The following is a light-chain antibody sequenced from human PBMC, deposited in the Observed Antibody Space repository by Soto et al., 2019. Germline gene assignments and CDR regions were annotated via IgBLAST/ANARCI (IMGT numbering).Light chain of an antibody. CDR2: DAS. J-gene: IGKJ4*01. Sequence: EIVLTQSPATLSLSPGERATLSCRASQSVSSYLAWYQQKQGQAPRLLIYDASNRATGIPARFSGSGSGTDFTLTISSLEPEDFAVYYCQQRSNWPRALTFGGGTKVEIK. CDR1: QSVSSY. V-gene: IGKV3-11*01. CDR3: QQRSNWPRALT.